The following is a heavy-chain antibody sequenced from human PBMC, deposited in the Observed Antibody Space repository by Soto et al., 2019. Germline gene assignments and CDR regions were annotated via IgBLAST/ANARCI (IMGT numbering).Heavy chain of an antibody. V-gene: IGHV3-48*02. CDR2: ITIVTGNI. CDR1: GFRGSGYS. CDR3: VRERDLDRDMVHGDV. D-gene: IGHD5-18*01. Sequence: PGRSLRLSCEASGFRGSGYSMNCALLSSGKGLEWLAYITIVTGNIVYADSVKGRFTISTDSAKNSVFLQMNSLRDEDTAVYYCVRERDLDRDMVHGDVWGQGTLVTVSS. J-gene: IGHJ4*01.